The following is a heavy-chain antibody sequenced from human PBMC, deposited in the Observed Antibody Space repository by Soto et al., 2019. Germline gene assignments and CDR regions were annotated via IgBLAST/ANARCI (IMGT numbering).Heavy chain of an antibody. CDR2: IRGKTDTYAT. Sequence: LRLSCAASGFTFSGSSMHWVRQASGKGLEWVGRIRGKTDTYATAYAAPVRGRFTISRDDSKNTAYLQMNSLKTEDTAVYFCTKRIGAYAMDVWGQGTTVTVSS. J-gene: IGHJ6*02. CDR3: TKRIGAYAMDV. D-gene: IGHD6-13*01. CDR1: GFTFSGSS. V-gene: IGHV3-73*01.